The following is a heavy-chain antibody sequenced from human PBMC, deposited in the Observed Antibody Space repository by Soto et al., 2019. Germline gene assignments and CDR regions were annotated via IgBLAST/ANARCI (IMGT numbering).Heavy chain of an antibody. Sequence: ASVKVSSKASRYTFPSYYMNWGRQAPGQGLEWMGIINHSGGSTSYEQKFQGRVTMTRDTSTSTVYMELSSLRSEDTAVYYCARDKIGHLDYWGQGTLVTVSS. CDR2: INHSGGST. D-gene: IGHD3-16*01. CDR3: ARDKIGHLDY. J-gene: IGHJ4*02. V-gene: IGHV1-46*01. CDR1: RYTFPSYY.